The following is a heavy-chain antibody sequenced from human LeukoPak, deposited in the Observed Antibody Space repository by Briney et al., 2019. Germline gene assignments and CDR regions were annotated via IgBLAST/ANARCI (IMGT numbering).Heavy chain of an antibody. CDR2: IYYSGDS. CDR3: ARGDYDILTGYYGSPSNWFDP. Sequence: SETLSLTCTVAGGSINNHYWNWIRQSPGKGLEWIGYIYYSGDSDYNPSLKSRVTISIDTSKNRFSLKLTSVTAADTAVYFCARGDYDILTGYYGSPSNWFDPWGQGTRVTVSS. J-gene: IGHJ5*02. CDR1: GGSINNHY. V-gene: IGHV4-59*11. D-gene: IGHD3-9*01.